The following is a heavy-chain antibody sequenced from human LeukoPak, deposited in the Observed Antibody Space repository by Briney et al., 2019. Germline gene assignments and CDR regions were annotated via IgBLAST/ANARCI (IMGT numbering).Heavy chain of an antibody. CDR1: GGTFSSYA. CDR3: ASGGTEGGELYSW. CDR2: IIPILGIA. J-gene: IGHJ4*02. D-gene: IGHD3-10*01. V-gene: IGHV1-69*04. Sequence: SVKVSCKASGGTFSSYAISWVRQAPGQGLEWMGRIIPILGIANYAQKFQGRVTITADKSTSTAYMELSSLRSEDTAVYYCASGGTEGGELYSWWGQGTLVTVSS.